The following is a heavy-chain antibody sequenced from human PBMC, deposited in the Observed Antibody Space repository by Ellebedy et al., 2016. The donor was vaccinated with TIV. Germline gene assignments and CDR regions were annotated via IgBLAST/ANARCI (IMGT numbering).Heavy chain of an antibody. CDR3: ARDARFIDHQHNWFDP. D-gene: IGHD2-2*01. CDR2: ISAGGSSI. V-gene: IGHV3-11*01. J-gene: IGHJ5*02. Sequence: GESLKISCAASGFTFSDYYISWIRQAPGKGLEWISYISAGGSSIFYADSVRGRFTISRDNAKNLLYLQMKSLRAEDTAVYYCARDARFIDHQHNWFDPWGQGTLVTVSS. CDR1: GFTFSDYY.